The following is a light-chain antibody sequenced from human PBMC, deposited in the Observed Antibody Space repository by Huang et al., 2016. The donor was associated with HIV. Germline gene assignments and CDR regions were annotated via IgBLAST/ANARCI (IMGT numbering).Light chain of an antibody. CDR1: QSVSRSY. CDR2: GAS. V-gene: IGKV3-20*01. J-gene: IGKJ1*01. Sequence: EIVLTQSPGTLSLSPGERATLSCRASQSVSRSYLAWYHKNPGQAPRLLIHGASTRATGLPDRFSGSGSGTDFTLTISRLEPEDFAVYYWQQYGSSSWTFGQGTKVEIK. CDR3: QQYGSSSWT.